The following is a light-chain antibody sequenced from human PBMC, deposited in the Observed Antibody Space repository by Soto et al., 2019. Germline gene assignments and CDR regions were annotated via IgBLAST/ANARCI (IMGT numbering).Light chain of an antibody. V-gene: IGKV1-5*03. J-gene: IGKJ1*01. CDR1: QTISSW. CDR3: QHYNSYSEA. CDR2: KAS. Sequence: IQMTQSPSTLSGSVGDRGTITYLASQTISSWLAWYQQKPGKAPKLLIYKASTLKSGVPSRFSGSGSGTEFTLTISSLQPDDFATYYCQHYNSYSEALGQGTKVDI.